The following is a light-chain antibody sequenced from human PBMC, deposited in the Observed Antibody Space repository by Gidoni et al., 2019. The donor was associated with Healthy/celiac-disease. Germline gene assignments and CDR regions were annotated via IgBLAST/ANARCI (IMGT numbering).Light chain of an antibody. CDR3: SSYTSSSTFPYV. CDR1: SSDVGGYNY. Sequence: QSALTQPASVSGSPGQSLTISCTGTSSDVGGYNYVSWYQQHPGKAPKLMIYEVSNRPSGVSNRFSGSKSGNTASLTISGLQAEDEADYYCSSYTSSSTFPYVFGTGTKVTVL. CDR2: EVS. J-gene: IGLJ1*01. V-gene: IGLV2-14*01.